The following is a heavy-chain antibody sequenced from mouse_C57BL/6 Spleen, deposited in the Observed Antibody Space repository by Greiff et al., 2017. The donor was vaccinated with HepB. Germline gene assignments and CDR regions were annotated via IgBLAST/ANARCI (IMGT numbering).Heavy chain of an antibody. CDR1: GSAFSSYC. CDR3: ARSSYDYYFDY. J-gene: IGHJ2*01. Sequence: VPLPQSGSELVKPGASVKISCQASGSAFSSYCMTWVKQRPGKGLEWIGQIYPGDGDTNYNGTFQGKATLTADKSSSTAYIQLSSLTSEDSAVYFCARSSYDYYFDYWGPGTTLPVSS. CDR2: IYPGDGDT. V-gene: IGHV1-80*01. D-gene: IGHD2-4*01.